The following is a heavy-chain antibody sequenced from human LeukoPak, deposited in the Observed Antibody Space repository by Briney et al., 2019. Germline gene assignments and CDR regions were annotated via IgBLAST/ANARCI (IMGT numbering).Heavy chain of an antibody. Sequence: SQTLSLTCAISGDSVSSNSAAWNWIRQSPSRGLEWLGRTYYRSKWYNDYAVSVKSRITINPDTSKNQFSLKLSSVTAADTAVYYCARGRGTYYYGSGSFFAFDYWGQGTLVTVSS. J-gene: IGHJ4*02. CDR3: ARGRGTYYYGSGSFFAFDY. D-gene: IGHD3-10*01. CDR2: TYYRSKWYN. CDR1: GDSVSSNSAA. V-gene: IGHV6-1*01.